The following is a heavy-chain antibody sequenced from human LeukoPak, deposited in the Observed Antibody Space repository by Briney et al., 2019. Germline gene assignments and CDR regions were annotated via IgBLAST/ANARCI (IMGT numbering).Heavy chain of an antibody. V-gene: IGHV4-59*01. CDR1: GGSISSYY. J-gene: IGHJ4*02. CDR3: ARAGMVRGVIRRNAYYFDY. D-gene: IGHD3-10*01. Sequence: SETLSLTCTVSGGSISSYYWSWIRQPPGKGLEWIGYIYYSGSTNYNPSLKSRVTISVDTSKNQFSLKLSSVTAADTAVYYCARAGMVRGVIRRNAYYFDYWGQGTLVTVSS. CDR2: IYYSGST.